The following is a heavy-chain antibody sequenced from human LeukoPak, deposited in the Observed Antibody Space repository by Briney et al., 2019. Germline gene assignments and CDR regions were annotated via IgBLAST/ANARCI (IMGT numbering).Heavy chain of an antibody. J-gene: IGHJ6*04. D-gene: IGHD2-8*01. V-gene: IGHV1-2*02. CDR2: INPNSGGT. CDR3: AREMGLRSAVDV. CDR1: GYTFTGYY. Sequence: ASVTVSCKASGYTFTGYYMHWVRQAPGQGLEWMGWINPNSGGTNYAQKFQGRVTMTRDTSISTAYMELSRLRSDDTAVYYCAREMGLRSAVDVWGKGTTVTVSS.